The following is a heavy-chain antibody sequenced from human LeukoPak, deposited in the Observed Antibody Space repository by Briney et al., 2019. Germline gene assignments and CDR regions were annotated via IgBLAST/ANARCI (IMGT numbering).Heavy chain of an antibody. CDR1: GFIFSNYY. V-gene: IGHV3-7*01. CDR3: ARERWSLYSNDYYYYGLDV. CDR2: IKQDGSEK. Sequence: GGSLRLSCAASGFIFSNYYMNWVRQAPGKGLEWVAHIKQDGSEKNYVDSVKGRFTISRDNAKNSLYLQMNSLRAKDTAVYYCARERWSLYSNDYYYYGLDVWGQGTTVTVSS. D-gene: IGHD3-3*01. J-gene: IGHJ6*02.